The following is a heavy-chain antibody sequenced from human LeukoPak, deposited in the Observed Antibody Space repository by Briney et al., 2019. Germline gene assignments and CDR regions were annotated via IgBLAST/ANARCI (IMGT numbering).Heavy chain of an antibody. CDR1: GFAFSDSR. J-gene: IGHJ4*02. Sequence: GGSLRLSCVASGFAFSDSRMHWVRQAPGKGLEWVSRITRDGSSTAYADSVKGRFTVSRDNARTTLYLQMNSLRVEDTAVYFCEKSRRDFWGQGTLVTVSS. V-gene: IGHV3-74*01. CDR3: EKSRRDF. CDR2: ITRDGSST.